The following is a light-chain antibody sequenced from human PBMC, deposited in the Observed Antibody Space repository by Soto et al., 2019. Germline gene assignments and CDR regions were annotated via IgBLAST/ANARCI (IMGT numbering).Light chain of an antibody. V-gene: IGLV2-14*01. CDR3: CSFTTSNTDV. J-gene: IGLJ1*01. CDR1: SSDIGSYNY. Sequence: QSALTQPASVSGSPGQSITISCTGTSSDIGSYNYVTWYQQHPGKAPKLMIYDVSNRPSGVSYRFSGSKSGNSASLTISGRHAEDEADYYCCSFTTSNTDVFGTGTKLTVL. CDR2: DVS.